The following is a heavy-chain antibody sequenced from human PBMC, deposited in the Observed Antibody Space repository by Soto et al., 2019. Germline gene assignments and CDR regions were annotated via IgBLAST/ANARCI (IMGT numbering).Heavy chain of an antibody. CDR3: ATGRLRGYSYGFYGMDV. CDR1: GGTFSSYA. Sequence: QVQLVQSGAEVKKPGSSVKVSCKASGGTFSSYAISWVRQAPGQGLEWMGGIIPIFGTANYAQKFQGRVTIPADESTSTAYMELSSLRSEDTAVYYCATGRLRGYSYGFYGMDVWGQGTTVTVSS. J-gene: IGHJ6*02. D-gene: IGHD5-18*01. CDR2: IIPIFGTA. V-gene: IGHV1-69*01.